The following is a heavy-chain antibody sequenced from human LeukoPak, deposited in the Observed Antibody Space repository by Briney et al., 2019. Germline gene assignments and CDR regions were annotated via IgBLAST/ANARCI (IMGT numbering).Heavy chain of an antibody. V-gene: IGHV4-34*01. J-gene: IGHJ6*02. CDR3: ARAGYSTYYGMDV. CDR1: GGSFSGYY. D-gene: IGHD6-13*01. CDR2: INHSGST. Sequence: SETLSLTCAVYGGSFSGYYWSWIRQPPGKGLEWIGEINHSGSTNYNPSLKSRVTISVDTSKNQFSLKLSSVTAADTAVYYCARAGYSTYYGMDVWGQGTTVTVSS.